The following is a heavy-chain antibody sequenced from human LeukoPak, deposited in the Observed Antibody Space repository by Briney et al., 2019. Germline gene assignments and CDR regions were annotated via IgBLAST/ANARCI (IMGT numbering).Heavy chain of an antibody. D-gene: IGHD4-11*01. Sequence: GGSLRLSCAAFGFTFSNYAMNWVRQAPGKGLEWVSGISGSGGSAYYADSVKGRFTISSDNSKNTLYLQMISLRAEDTAVYYCAKDRYSNYGNWFDPWGQGTLVTLFS. V-gene: IGHV3-23*01. CDR2: ISGSGGSA. CDR1: GFTFSNYA. CDR3: AKDRYSNYGNWFDP. J-gene: IGHJ5*02.